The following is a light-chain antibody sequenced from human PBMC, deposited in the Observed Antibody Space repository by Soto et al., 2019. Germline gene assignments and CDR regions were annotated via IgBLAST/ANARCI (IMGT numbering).Light chain of an antibody. CDR1: SSDIGKYT. CDR3: AAWDDSLNGPV. CDR2: YDD. V-gene: IGLV1-36*01. J-gene: IGLJ2*01. Sequence: QSVLTQPPSASGTPGQRVTISCSGSSSDIGKYTVNWYQQLPGKAPKLLIYYDDLLPSGVSDRFSGSKSGTSASLAISGLQSEDEADYYCAAWDDSLNGPVFGGGTKLTVL.